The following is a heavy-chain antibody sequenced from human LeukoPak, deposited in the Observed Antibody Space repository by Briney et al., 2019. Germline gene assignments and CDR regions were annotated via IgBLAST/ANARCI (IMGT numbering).Heavy chain of an antibody. CDR2: IYHSGST. V-gene: IGHV4-38-2*01. D-gene: IGHD6-6*01. CDR3: ARRVAARPLWYFDY. CDR1: GYSISSGYY. Sequence: SETLSLTCAVSGYSISSGYYWGWIQQPPGKGLEWIGSIYHSGSTYYNPSLKSRVTISVDTSKNQCSLKLSSVTAADTAVYYCARRVAARPLWYFDYWGQGTLVTVSS. J-gene: IGHJ4*02.